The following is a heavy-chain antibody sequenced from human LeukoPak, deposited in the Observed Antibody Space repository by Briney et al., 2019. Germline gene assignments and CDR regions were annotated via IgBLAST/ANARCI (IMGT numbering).Heavy chain of an antibody. D-gene: IGHD1-26*01. J-gene: IGHJ4*02. CDR2: VRNDGFNT. Sequence: PGGSLRLSCATSGLTFSIYGIPWVRQAPGKGLEWVAFVRNDGFNTYYAGSVKGRFTISRDNSKNTVFLQMNNLRVEDTAVYYCAKDAGGTYSQAIDYWGQGTLVTVSS. CDR1: GLTFSIYG. CDR3: AKDAGGTYSQAIDY. V-gene: IGHV3-30*02.